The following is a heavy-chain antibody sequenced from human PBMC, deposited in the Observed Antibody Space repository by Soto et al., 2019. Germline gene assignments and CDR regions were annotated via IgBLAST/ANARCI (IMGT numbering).Heavy chain of an antibody. CDR1: GGTFSSYT. CDR2: IIPILGIA. V-gene: IGHV1-69*04. CDR3: AREPEITFGGAIVLYKTGAFDI. J-gene: IGHJ3*02. D-gene: IGHD3-16*02. Sequence: RASVKVSCKASGGTFSSYTISWVRQAPGQGLEWMGRIIPILGIANYAQKFQGRVTITADKSTSTAYMELSSLRSEDTAVYYCAREPEITFGGAIVLYKTGAFDIWGQGTMVTVSS.